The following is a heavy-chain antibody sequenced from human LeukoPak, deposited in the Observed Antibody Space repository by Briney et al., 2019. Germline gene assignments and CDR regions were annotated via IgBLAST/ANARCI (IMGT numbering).Heavy chain of an antibody. D-gene: IGHD4/OR15-4a*01. Sequence: GGSLRLSCAASGFTLSSYAMSWVRQGPGKGLEWVSAISVSGNTYHADSVKGRFTISRDNSKNTLYLQMNSLRAEDTAVYYCAKVDSGVYFDYWGQGTLVTVSS. J-gene: IGHJ4*02. CDR3: AKVDSGVYFDY. CDR2: ISVSGNT. V-gene: IGHV3-23*01. CDR1: GFTLSSYA.